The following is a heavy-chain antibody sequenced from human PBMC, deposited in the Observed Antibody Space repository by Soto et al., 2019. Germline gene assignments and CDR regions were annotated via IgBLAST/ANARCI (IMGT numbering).Heavy chain of an antibody. Sequence: EVQLLESGGGLVQPGGSLRLSCAASGFTFSNYAVTWVRQAPGKGLEWVSTISGSGGSTYYADSVKGRFTISRDNSKNTLSLPMNSLRAEDTAVYYCAKDQGSSWYEIDYWGQGTLVTVSS. J-gene: IGHJ4*02. CDR2: ISGSGGST. CDR3: AKDQGSSWYEIDY. V-gene: IGHV3-23*01. D-gene: IGHD6-13*01. CDR1: GFTFSNYA.